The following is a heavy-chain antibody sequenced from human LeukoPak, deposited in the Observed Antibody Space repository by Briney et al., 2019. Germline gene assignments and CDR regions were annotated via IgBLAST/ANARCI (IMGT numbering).Heavy chain of an antibody. V-gene: IGHV3-23*01. J-gene: IGHJ4*02. CDR3: AKSSHDYGDYEFDY. CDR1: GFTLSSYA. CDR2: ISGSGGST. D-gene: IGHD4-17*01. Sequence: PGGSLRLSCAASGFTLSSYAMSWVRQAPGKGLEWVSAISGSGGSTYYADSVKGRFTISRDNSKNTLYLQMNSLRAEDTAVYYCAKSSHDYGDYEFDYWGQGTLVTVSS.